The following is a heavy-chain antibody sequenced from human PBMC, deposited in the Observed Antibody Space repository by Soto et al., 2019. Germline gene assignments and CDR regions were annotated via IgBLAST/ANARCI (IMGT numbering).Heavy chain of an antibody. D-gene: IGHD5-12*01. CDR2: IYDTGNT. CDR3: ATDTSGFDAYDI. Sequence: ASETLSLPSTVSGGSIGSGGYYWSWIRQHPGEGLEWIGCIYDTGNTYYNPSLKSRVSISLDTSNNHFSLRLNSVTAADTAVYYCATDTSGFDAYDIWGQGTLVTVSS. CDR1: GGSIGSGGYY. V-gene: IGHV4-31*03. J-gene: IGHJ3*02.